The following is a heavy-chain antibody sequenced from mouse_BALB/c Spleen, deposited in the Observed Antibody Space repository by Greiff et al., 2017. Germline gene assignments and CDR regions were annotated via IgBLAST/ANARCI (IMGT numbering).Heavy chain of an antibody. CDR3: ARHEEDYYGSSPWFAY. D-gene: IGHD1-1*01. J-gene: IGHJ3*01. V-gene: IGHV1-62-2*01. Sequence: VQLQQSGAGLVKPGASVKLSCKASGYTFTEYIIHWVKQRSGQGLEWIGWFYPGSGSIKYNEKFKDKATLTADKSSSTVYMELSRLTSEDSAVYFCARHEEDYYGSSPWFAYWGQGTLVTVSA. CDR1: GYTFTEYI. CDR2: FYPGSGSI.